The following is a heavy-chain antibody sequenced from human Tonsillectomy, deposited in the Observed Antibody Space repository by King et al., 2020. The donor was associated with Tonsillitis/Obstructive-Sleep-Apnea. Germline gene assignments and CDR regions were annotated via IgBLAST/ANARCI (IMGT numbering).Heavy chain of an antibody. CDR2: IKSKTDGGTP. J-gene: IGHJ1*01. V-gene: IGHV3-15*07. CDR1: GFTFSNAW. D-gene: IGHD2-2*01. Sequence: VQLVESGGGLVKPGGSLRLSCAASGFTFSNAWMNWVRQAPGKGLEWVGRIKSKTDGGTPDYAAPVKGRFTISRDDSKNTLNLQMNSLKTEDTAVYDCATGELSRVRADSPGYFQHWGQGTLVTVSS. CDR3: ATGELSRVRADSPGYFQH.